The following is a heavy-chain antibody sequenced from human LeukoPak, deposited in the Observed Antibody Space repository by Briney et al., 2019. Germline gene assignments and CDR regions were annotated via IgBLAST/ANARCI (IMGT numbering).Heavy chain of an antibody. CDR1: GGSIGSGGYC. CDR3: ARDRAYCGGDCLLYGMDV. D-gene: IGHD2-21*02. Sequence: PSQTLSLTCTVSGGSIGSGGYCWSWIRQHPGKGLEWIGYIYYSGSTYYNPSLKSRVTISVDTSKNQFSLKLSSVTAADTAVYYCARDRAYCGGDCLLYGMDVWGQGTTVTVSS. J-gene: IGHJ6*02. V-gene: IGHV4-31*03. CDR2: IYYSGST.